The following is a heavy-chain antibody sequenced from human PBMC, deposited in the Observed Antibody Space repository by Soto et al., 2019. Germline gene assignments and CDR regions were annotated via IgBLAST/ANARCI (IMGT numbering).Heavy chain of an antibody. V-gene: IGHV1-18*01. CDR2: ISGHNGNT. CDR1: GYSFTNYG. Sequence: ASVKVSCKASGYSFTNYGIRWVRQAPGQGLEWMGWISGHNGNTNYAQKIQGRVTMTTDTSTSTAYMELRSLRSEDTAVYYCATDEIAAATLVNFDYWGQGTLVTVSS. D-gene: IGHD6-13*01. CDR3: ATDEIAAATLVNFDY. J-gene: IGHJ4*02.